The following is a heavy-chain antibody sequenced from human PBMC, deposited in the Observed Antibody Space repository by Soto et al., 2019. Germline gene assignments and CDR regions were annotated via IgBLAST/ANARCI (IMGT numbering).Heavy chain of an antibody. CDR1: GGSLNTFY. V-gene: IGHV4-4*07. J-gene: IGHJ4*02. Sequence: LTCTVSGGSLNTFYWSWVRQPAGKGLEWIGRIFSSGSTSFNPSLESRVAMSVDTSKNHFSLNLSSVTAADMAVYYCAREGSYSAYNFAHGIQLWSFDFWGQGALVTVSS. CDR3: AREGSYSAYNFAHGIQLWSFDF. D-gene: IGHD5-12*01. CDR2: IFSSGST.